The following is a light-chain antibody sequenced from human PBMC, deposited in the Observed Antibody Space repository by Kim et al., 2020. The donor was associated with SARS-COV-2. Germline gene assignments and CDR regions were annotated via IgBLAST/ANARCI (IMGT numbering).Light chain of an antibody. V-gene: IGKV1-39*01. CDR1: QSISSY. Sequence: DIQMTQSPSSLSASVGDRVTITCRASQSISSYLNWYQQKPGKAPNLLIYAASSLQSGVPSRFSGSGSGTDVTLTITSLQPEDFATYYCQQSHSISLTFGQGTKVDIK. CDR2: AAS. J-gene: IGKJ1*01. CDR3: QQSHSISLT.